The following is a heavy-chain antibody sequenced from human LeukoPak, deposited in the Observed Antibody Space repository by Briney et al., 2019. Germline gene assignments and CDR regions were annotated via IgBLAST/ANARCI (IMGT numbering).Heavy chain of an antibody. CDR3: AKRPVEDAFDI. CDR1: GFTFSNAW. J-gene: IGHJ3*02. CDR2: ISGSGGST. Sequence: GGSLRLSCAASGFTFSNAWMSWVRQAPGKGLEWVSAISGSGGSTYYADSVKGRFTISRDNSKNTLYLQMNSLRAEDTAVYYCAKRPVEDAFDIRGQGTMVTVSS. V-gene: IGHV3-23*01.